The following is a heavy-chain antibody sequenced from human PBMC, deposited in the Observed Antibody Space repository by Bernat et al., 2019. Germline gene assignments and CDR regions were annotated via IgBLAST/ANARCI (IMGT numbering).Heavy chain of an antibody. CDR2: ISAYNGNT. Sequence: QVQLVQSGAEVKTPGASVKVSCKASGYTFTSYGISWVRQAPGQGLEWMGWISAYNGNTNYAQKLQGRVTMTTDTSTSTAYMELRSLRSDDTAVYYCAREGYYYGSGSGSWFDPWGQGTLVTVSS. D-gene: IGHD3-10*01. J-gene: IGHJ5*02. CDR3: AREGYYYGSGSGSWFDP. CDR1: GYTFTSYG. V-gene: IGHV1-18*01.